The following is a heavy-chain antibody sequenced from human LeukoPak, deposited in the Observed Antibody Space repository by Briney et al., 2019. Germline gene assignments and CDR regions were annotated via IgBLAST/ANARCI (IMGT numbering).Heavy chain of an antibody. J-gene: IGHJ6*03. D-gene: IGHD2-8*01. CDR3: ARNGDYCIDV. CDR1: GGSIISSW. CDR2: IHPSGST. V-gene: IGHV4-4*02. Sequence: SETLSLTCTVSGGSIISSWWSWVRQPPGKGLEWIGEIHPSGSTNYNPSLKARVTISVDKPKNQFSLKLSSVTAADTAVYYCARNGDYCIDVWGKGTTVTVS.